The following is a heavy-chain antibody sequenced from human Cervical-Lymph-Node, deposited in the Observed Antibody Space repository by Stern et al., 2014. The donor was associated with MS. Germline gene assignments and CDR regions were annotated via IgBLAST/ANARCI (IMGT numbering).Heavy chain of an antibody. D-gene: IGHD6-19*01. CDR1: GYAFTNFE. J-gene: IGHJ3*01. V-gene: IGHV1-8*01. CDR2: GDPNSGDT. Sequence: QVQLVQSGAELKMPGASVRLSCKTSGYAFTNFEMGWVRQAAGQGLEWLGKGDPNSGDTTYAQKFQGRVTTTRDTSTGTVYMELSSLRSDDTAVYYCARDSYQWRLRSDDGFDVWGLGTAVTVSS. CDR3: ARDSYQWRLRSDDGFDV.